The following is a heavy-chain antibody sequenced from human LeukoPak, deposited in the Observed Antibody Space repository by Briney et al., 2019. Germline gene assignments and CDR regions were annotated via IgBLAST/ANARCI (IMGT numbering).Heavy chain of an antibody. V-gene: IGHV3-9*01. D-gene: IGHD1-26*01. CDR2: LSWHSGSI. J-gene: IGHJ4*02. CDR1: GFKFNEYA. CDR3: PKEPNVGENLYYFDY. Sequence: GGALTLSCVASGFKFNEYAMHWVRQAPGKRLEWVSGLSWHSGSIGYAHPVQRRLHISRHHAKNSLYLAMNRLRPDDSALYYCPKEPNVGENLYYFDYWGRGTLATVSS.